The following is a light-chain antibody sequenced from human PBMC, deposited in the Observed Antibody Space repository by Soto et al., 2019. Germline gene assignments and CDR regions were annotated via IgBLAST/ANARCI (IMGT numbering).Light chain of an antibody. V-gene: IGLV1-40*01. Sequence: QSVLTQPPSVSGARGQRVTISCAGSSSNIGAGFDVHWYQQLPGTAPKLLIYGNTNRPSGVPDRFSGSKSGTSAPLAITGLQAEDEADYYCQSYDSSLSGLWVFGGGTKLTVL. CDR3: QSYDSSLSGLWV. CDR2: GNT. CDR1: SSNIGAGFD. J-gene: IGLJ3*02.